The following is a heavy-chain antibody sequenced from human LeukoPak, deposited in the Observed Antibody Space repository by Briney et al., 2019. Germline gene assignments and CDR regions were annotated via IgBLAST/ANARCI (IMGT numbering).Heavy chain of an antibody. CDR1: GFTFSSYS. J-gene: IGHJ6*03. CDR2: ISSSSSTI. Sequence: GGSLRLSCAASGFTFSSYSMNWVRQAPGKGLEWVSYISSSSSTIYYADSVKGRFAISRDNAKNSLYLQMNSLRAEDTAVYYCAREINTVTSYYYYYYMDVWGKGTTVTVSS. D-gene: IGHD4-11*01. V-gene: IGHV3-48*01. CDR3: AREINTVTSYYYYYYMDV.